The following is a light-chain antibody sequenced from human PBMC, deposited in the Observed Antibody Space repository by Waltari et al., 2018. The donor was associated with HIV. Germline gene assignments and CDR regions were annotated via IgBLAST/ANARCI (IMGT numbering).Light chain of an antibody. Sequence: QAVVPQEPSLTVSPGGTVTTTCASSPGAVTSEHYPYWFQQTPVQAPRTLIYDPTNIPSWSPARFSGSLLGGKAALTLSGAQPEDEAEYYCFLSYRGARVFGGGTKLTVL. V-gene: IGLV7-46*01. CDR3: FLSYRGARV. J-gene: IGLJ2*01. CDR1: PGAVTSEHY. CDR2: DPT.